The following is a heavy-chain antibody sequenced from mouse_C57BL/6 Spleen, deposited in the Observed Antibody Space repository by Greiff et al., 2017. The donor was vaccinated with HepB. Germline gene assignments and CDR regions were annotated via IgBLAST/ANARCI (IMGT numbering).Heavy chain of an antibody. CDR3: TRDGHRALRAWFAY. CDR1: GFTFSSYA. D-gene: IGHD1-1*01. J-gene: IGHJ3*01. CDR2: ISSGGDYI. V-gene: IGHV5-9-1*02. Sequence: EVKLQESGEGLVKPGGSLKLSCAASGFTFSSYAMSWVRQTPEKRLEWVAYISSGGDYIYYADTVKGRFTISRDNARNTLYLQMSSLKSEDTAMYYCTRDGHRALRAWFAYWGQGTLVTVSA.